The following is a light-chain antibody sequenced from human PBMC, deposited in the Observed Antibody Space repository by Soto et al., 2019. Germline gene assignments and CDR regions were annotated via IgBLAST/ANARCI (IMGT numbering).Light chain of an antibody. Sequence: QSVLTQPASVSASPGQSITISCTGPNSDVASYNLVSWYQQHPGKAPKLMIYEVVKRPSGVSSRFSGSKSGNTASLTISGLQPEDEADYFCCSYTSSDTKVFGGGTKLTVL. CDR3: CSYTSSDTKV. CDR1: NSDVASYNL. V-gene: IGLV2-23*02. CDR2: EVV. J-gene: IGLJ3*02.